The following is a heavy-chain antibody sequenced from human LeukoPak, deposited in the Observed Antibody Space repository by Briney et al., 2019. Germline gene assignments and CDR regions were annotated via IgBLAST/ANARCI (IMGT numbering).Heavy chain of an antibody. V-gene: IGHV1-69*05. Sequence: AVTVSCMPSGGTFISYAISRVRQAPGQGREWMGGIIPIFGTANYAQKFQGRVTNTTDESTSAAYMKLSSLKSEDTAVDYCARVGFGEYSSSSGWFDPCGQGTLVTVSS. CDR1: GGTFISYA. J-gene: IGHJ5*02. D-gene: IGHD6-6*01. CDR3: ARVGFGEYSSSSGWFDP. CDR2: IIPIFGTA.